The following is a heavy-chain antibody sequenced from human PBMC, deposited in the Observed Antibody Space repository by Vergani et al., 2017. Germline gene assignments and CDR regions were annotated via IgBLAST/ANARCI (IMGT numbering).Heavy chain of an antibody. CDR2: IKQDGSEK. CDR1: GFTFSSYW. CDR3: ARDAAAGTGLYYFDY. J-gene: IGHJ4*02. V-gene: IGHV3-7*03. Sequence: EVQLVESGGGLVQPGGSLRLSCAASGFTFSSYWMSWVRQAPGKGLEWVANIKQDGSEKYYVDSVKGRFTISRDNAKNSLYLQMNSLRAEDTAVYYCARDAAAGTGLYYFDYWGQGTLVTVSS. D-gene: IGHD6-13*01.